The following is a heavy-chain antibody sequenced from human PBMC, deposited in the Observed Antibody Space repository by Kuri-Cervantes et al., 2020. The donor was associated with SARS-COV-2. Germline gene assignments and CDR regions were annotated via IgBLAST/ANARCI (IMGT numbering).Heavy chain of an antibody. V-gene: IGHV1-2*04. D-gene: IGHD3-22*01. CDR1: GYTFTGYY. Sequence: ASVKVSCKASGYTFTGYYMHWVRQAPGQGLEWMGWINPNSGGTNYAQKFQGWVTMTRDTSISTAYMELSRLRSEDTAVYYFTFTPYYYDSSGYYYYYGMDVWGQGTTVTVSS. CDR2: INPNSGGT. CDR3: TFTPYYYDSSGYYYYYGMDV. J-gene: IGHJ6*02.